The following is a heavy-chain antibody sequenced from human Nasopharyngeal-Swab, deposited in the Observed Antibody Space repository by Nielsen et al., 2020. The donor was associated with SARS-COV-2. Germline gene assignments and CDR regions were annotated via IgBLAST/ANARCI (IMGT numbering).Heavy chain of an antibody. V-gene: IGHV1-18*01. Sequence: ASVNVACKASGYTYSSYGISWVRQAPGQGLEWMGWISAYNGNTNYAQKLQGRVTMTTDTSTSTAYMELRSLRSDDTAVYYCARLYCGGDCSYYYYYGMDVWGQGTTVTVSS. J-gene: IGHJ6*02. CDR3: ARLYCGGDCSYYYYYGMDV. CDR1: GYTYSSYG. CDR2: ISAYNGNT. D-gene: IGHD2-21*02.